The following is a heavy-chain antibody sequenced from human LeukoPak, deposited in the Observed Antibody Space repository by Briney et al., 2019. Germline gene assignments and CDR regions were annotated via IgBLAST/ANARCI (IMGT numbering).Heavy chain of an antibody. J-gene: IGHJ3*02. CDR3: ARDQQLLRAFDI. CDR2: INPSGGST. Sequence: GASVKVSCKASGYTFTSYYMHWVRQAPGQGLEWMGIINPSGGSTSYAQKFQGRVTMTRDMSTSTVYMELSNLRSEDTAVYYCARDQQLLRAFDIWGQGTMVTVSS. D-gene: IGHD1-26*01. V-gene: IGHV1-46*01. CDR1: GYTFTSYY.